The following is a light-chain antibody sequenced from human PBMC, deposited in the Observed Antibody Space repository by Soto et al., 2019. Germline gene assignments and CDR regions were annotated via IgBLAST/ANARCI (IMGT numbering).Light chain of an antibody. J-gene: IGKJ2*01. CDR2: AAS. Sequence: DVQMTQSPSSLSASVGDRVTITCRASQSTSSYLNWYQQKPGKAPKPLIYAASSLQSGLPSRFSGSGSATDFTLTISSLQPEDFATYYCQQSYSTPPFGQGTKLEIK. V-gene: IGKV1-39*01. CDR1: QSTSSY. CDR3: QQSYSTPP.